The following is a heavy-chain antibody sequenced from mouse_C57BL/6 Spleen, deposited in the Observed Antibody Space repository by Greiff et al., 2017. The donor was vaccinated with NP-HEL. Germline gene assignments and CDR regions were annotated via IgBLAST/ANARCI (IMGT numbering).Heavy chain of an antibody. CDR3: ARGNYGSSLYWYFDV. Sequence: VQLKESGPGLVKPSQSLSLTCSVTGYSITSGYYWNWIRQFPGNKLEWMGYISYDGSNNYNPSLKNRISITRDTSKNQFFLKLNSVTTEDTATYYCARGNYGSSLYWYFDVWGTGTTVTVSS. CDR1: GYSITSGYY. V-gene: IGHV3-6*01. D-gene: IGHD1-1*01. J-gene: IGHJ1*03. CDR2: ISYDGSN.